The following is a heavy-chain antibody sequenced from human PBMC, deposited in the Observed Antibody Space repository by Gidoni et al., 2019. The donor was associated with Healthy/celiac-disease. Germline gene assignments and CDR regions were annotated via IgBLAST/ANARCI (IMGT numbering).Heavy chain of an antibody. Sequence: QLQLQESGPGLVKPSETLSLTCSVSGGSISSSSYYWGWIRQPPGKGLEWIGSIYYSGSPYYNPSLKSRVTISVDKSKNQFSLKLSSVTAADTAVYYCARPNDSSGYNFDYWGQGTLVTVSS. J-gene: IGHJ4*02. V-gene: IGHV4-39*01. CDR3: ARPNDSSGYNFDY. D-gene: IGHD3-22*01. CDR2: IYYSGSP. CDR1: GGSISSSSYY.